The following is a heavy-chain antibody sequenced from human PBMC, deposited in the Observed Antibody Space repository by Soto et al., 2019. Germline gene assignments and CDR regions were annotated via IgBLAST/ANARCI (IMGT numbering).Heavy chain of an antibody. V-gene: IGHV4-31*03. CDR3: ARFYDFWSGYYWGSDAFDI. CDR1: GGSISSGGYY. CDR2: IYYSGST. J-gene: IGHJ3*02. Sequence: PSETLSLTCTVSGGSISSGGYYWSWIRQHPGKGLEWIGYIYYSGSTYYKTSLKSRVTISVDTSKNQFSLKLSSVTAADTAVFFCARFYDFWSGYYWGSDAFDIWGQGTMVTVS. D-gene: IGHD3-3*01.